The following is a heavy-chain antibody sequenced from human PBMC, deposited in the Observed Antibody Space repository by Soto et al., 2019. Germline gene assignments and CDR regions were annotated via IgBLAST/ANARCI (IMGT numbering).Heavy chain of an antibody. D-gene: IGHD2-21*01. CDR2: ISSSSSYI. V-gene: IGHV3-21*01. CDR3: ARGNGDYSLPNDY. CDR1: GFTFSSYS. Sequence: PGGSLRLSCAASGFTFSSYSMNWVRQAPGKGLEWVLSISSSSSYIYYADSVKGRFTISRDNAKNSLYLQMNSLRAEDTAVYYCARGNGDYSLPNDYWGQGTLVTVSS. J-gene: IGHJ4*02.